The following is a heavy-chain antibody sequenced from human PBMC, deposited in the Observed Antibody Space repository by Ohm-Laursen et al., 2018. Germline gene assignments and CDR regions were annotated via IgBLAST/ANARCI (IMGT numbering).Heavy chain of an antibody. CDR1: GFTFDDYA. D-gene: IGHD2-15*01. CDR2: ISWNSGSI. Sequence: SLRLSCSASGFTFDDYAMHWVRQAPGKGLEWVSGISWNSGSIGYADSVKGRFTISRDNAKNSLYLQMNSLRAEDTALYYCAKEAQINPRQGSVYWGQGTLVTVSS. CDR3: AKEAQINPRQGSVY. V-gene: IGHV3-9*01. J-gene: IGHJ4*02.